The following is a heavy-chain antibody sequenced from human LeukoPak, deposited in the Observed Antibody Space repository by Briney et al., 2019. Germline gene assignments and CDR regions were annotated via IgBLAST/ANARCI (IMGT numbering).Heavy chain of an antibody. J-gene: IGHJ4*02. CDR1: GFSFKSYW. V-gene: IGHV3-74*01. Sequence: GGSLRLSCAASGFSFKSYWMHWVRQGPGKGPVWVARINSDGSSSSPSYADSVRGRFTISRDNAKNTLYLQMNSLKVEDTAVYHCVRGGEYGSGTHNYFDDWGQGTLVTVSS. D-gene: IGHD3-10*01. CDR2: INSDGSSSSP. CDR3: VRGGEYGSGTHNYFDD.